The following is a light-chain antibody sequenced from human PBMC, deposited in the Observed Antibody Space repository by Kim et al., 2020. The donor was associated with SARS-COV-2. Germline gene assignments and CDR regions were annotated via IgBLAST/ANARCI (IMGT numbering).Light chain of an antibody. CDR3: TTWDDSLSGHVV. V-gene: IGLV1-47*02. CDR1: SSNIGNNY. CDR2: SND. J-gene: IGLJ2*01. Sequence: ELTQPPSVSGTPGQRVTISCSGSSSNIGNNYVYWYQQFPETAPQLLIYSNDQRPSGVPDRFSGSKSGTSASLVISGLRSEDEADYYCTTWDDSLSGHVVFGGGTQLTVL.